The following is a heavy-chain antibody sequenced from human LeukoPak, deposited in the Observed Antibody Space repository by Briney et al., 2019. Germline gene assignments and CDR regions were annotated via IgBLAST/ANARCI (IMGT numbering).Heavy chain of an antibody. CDR2: ISYDGSNK. D-gene: IGHD3-22*01. CDR3: VMGKYYYDSSGYRVGYYFDY. J-gene: IGHJ4*02. V-gene: IGHV3-30*03. CDR1: GFIFSDHW. Sequence: GGSLRLSCAASGFIFSDHWMHWVRQAPGKGLEWVAVISYDGSNKYYADSVKGRFTISRDNSKNTLYLQMNSLRAEDTAVYYCVMGKYYYDSSGYRVGYYFDYWGQGTLVTVSS.